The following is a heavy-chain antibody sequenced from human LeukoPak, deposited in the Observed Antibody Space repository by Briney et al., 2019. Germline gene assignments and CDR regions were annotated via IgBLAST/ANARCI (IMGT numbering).Heavy chain of an antibody. D-gene: IGHD3-22*01. CDR3: ARETYYYVSSGGY. CDR2: IYYSGST. J-gene: IGHJ4*02. Sequence: SETLSLTCTVSGGSISSSSYYWGWIRQPPGKGLEWIGSIYYSGSTYYNPSLKSRFTISGATSKTQFSLKLSSVTAADTAVYYCARETYYYVSSGGYWGQGTLVTVSS. V-gene: IGHV4-39*07. CDR1: GGSISSSSYY.